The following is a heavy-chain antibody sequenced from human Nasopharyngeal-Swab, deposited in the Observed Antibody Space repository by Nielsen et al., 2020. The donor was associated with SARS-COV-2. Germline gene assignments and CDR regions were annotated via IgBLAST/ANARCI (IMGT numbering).Heavy chain of an antibody. CDR3: ARDVWVPRYYYDSSGYSVPDY. J-gene: IGHJ4*02. V-gene: IGHV3-30*04. Sequence: WIRQTPAKGLEWVGVISYDGSNKYYADSVKGRFTISRDNSKNTLYLQMNSLRAEDTAVYYCARDVWVPRYYYDSSGYSVPDYWGQGTLVTVSS. D-gene: IGHD3-22*01. CDR2: ISYDGSNK.